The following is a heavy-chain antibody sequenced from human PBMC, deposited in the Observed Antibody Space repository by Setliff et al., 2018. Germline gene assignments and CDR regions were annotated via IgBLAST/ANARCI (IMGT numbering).Heavy chain of an antibody. CDR2: IIPILGIA. CDR3: ARDMDYGDYEVDY. V-gene: IGHV1-69*10. CDR1: GGTFSSYA. Sequence: VASVKVSCKASGGTFSSYAISWVRQAPGQGLEWMGGIIPILGIANYAQKFQGRVTITADKSTSTAYMELSSLRSEDTAVYYCARDMDYGDYEVDYWGQGTLVTVSS. J-gene: IGHJ4*02. D-gene: IGHD4-17*01.